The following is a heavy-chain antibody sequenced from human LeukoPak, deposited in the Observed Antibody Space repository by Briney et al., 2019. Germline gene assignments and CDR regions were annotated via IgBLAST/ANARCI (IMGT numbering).Heavy chain of an antibody. CDR3: ARAPLWFGELFYDFLGYYYGMDV. CDR2: INPNSGGT. V-gene: IGHV1-2*04. D-gene: IGHD3-10*01. J-gene: IGHJ6*02. CDR1: GYTLTGYY. Sequence: ASVKVSCKASGYTLTGYYMHWVRQAPGQGLEWMGWINPNSGGTNYAQKFQGWVTMTRDTSISTAYMELSRLRSDDTAVYYCARAPLWFGELFYDFLGYYYGMDVWGQGTTVTVSS.